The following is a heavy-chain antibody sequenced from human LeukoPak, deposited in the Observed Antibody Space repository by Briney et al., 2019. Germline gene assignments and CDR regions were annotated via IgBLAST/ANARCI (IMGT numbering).Heavy chain of an antibody. Sequence: GGSLRLPCAASGFTFSSYAMSWVRQAPGKGLEWVSAISGSGGSTYYADSVKGRFTISRDNSKNTLYLQMNSLRAEDTAVYYCAKDVPAAMRGVYYYYYGMDVWGQGTTVTVSS. CDR1: GFTFSSYA. CDR3: AKDVPAAMRGVYYYYYGMDV. CDR2: ISGSGGST. J-gene: IGHJ6*02. V-gene: IGHV3-23*01. D-gene: IGHD2-2*01.